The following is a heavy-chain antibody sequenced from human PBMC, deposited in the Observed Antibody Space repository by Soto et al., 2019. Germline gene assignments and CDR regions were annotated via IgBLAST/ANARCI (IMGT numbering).Heavy chain of an antibody. J-gene: IGHJ5*02. CDR2: IYFTGNT. CDR3: ARLGVRAGGGPFDP. Sequence: SETLSLTCTVSGGSVSSGSYFWSWMRQAPGKGLEWIGHIYFTGNTNYNPSLKSRVTMSVDTSKHQFSLNLSSVTAADTAVYYCARLGVRAGGGPFDPWGQGTLVTVSS. CDR1: GGSVSSGSYF. D-gene: IGHD3-16*01. V-gene: IGHV4-61*01.